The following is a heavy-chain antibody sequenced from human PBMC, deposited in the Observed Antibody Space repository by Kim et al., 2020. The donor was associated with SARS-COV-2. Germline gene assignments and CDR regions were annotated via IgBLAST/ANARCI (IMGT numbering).Heavy chain of an antibody. D-gene: IGHD3-10*01. CDR2: INPSGGST. V-gene: IGHV1-46*01. Sequence: ASVKVSCKASGYTFTSYYMHWVRQAPGQGLEWMGIINPSGGSTSYAQKFQGRVTMTRDTSTSTVYMELSSLRSEDTAVYYCARAGEYYYGSGSYGFDYWGQGTLVTVSS. J-gene: IGHJ4*02. CDR3: ARAGEYYYGSGSYGFDY. CDR1: GYTFTSYY.